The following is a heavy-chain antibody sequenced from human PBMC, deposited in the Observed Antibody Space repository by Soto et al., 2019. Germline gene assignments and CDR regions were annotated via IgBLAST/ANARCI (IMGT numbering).Heavy chain of an antibody. CDR2: INRDMNT. D-gene: IGHD3-9*01. Sequence: PGGSLRLSCTVSGFTFNIYRMHWVRQAPGKGLMWVSLINRDMNTNYADSVKGRFTITRDNAKNMVYLQMNSLRVEDTAVYYCARDFEGLGYWGQGTLVTVSS. CDR1: GFTFNIYR. CDR3: ARDFEGLGY. V-gene: IGHV3-74*01. J-gene: IGHJ4*02.